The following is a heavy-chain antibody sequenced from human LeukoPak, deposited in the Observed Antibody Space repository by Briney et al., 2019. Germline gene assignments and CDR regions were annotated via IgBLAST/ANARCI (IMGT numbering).Heavy chain of an antibody. CDR1: GFTFSTYH. CDR3: VRPRNRVYDY. J-gene: IGHJ4*02. Sequence: GGSLRLSCAASGFTFSTYHMNWVRQAPGKGLEWVSYISSSTRTIYYADSVKGRFTISRDNAKNSLYLQMDSLRVEDTAVYFCVRPRNRVYDYWGQGTLVTVSS. D-gene: IGHD2/OR15-2a*01. V-gene: IGHV3-48*04. CDR2: ISSSTRTI.